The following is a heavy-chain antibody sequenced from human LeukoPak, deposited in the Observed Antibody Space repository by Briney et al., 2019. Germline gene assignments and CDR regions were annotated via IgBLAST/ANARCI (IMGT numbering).Heavy chain of an antibody. CDR2: IYYSGST. V-gene: IGHV4-59*11. Sequence: SETLSLTCTVSGGSISSHYWSWIRQPPGKGLEWIGYIYYSGSTNYNPSLKSRVTISVDTSKNQFSLTLSSVTAADTAVYYCARGCSSGWYSDLNWFDPWGQGTLVTVSS. CDR3: ARGCSSGWYSDLNWFDP. CDR1: GGSISSHY. D-gene: IGHD6-19*01. J-gene: IGHJ5*02.